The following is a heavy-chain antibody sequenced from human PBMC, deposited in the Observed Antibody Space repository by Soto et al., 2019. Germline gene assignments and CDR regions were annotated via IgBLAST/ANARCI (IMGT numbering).Heavy chain of an antibody. D-gene: IGHD4-17*01. J-gene: IGHJ2*01. CDR2: ISYDGSNK. CDR3: ATPTVTRDWYFDL. V-gene: IGHV3-30*03. CDR1: GFTFSSYG. Sequence: QVQLVESGGGVVQPGRSLRLSCAASGFTFSSYGMHWVRQAPGKGLEWVAVISYDGSNKYYADSVKGRFTISRDNSKNTLYLQMNSLRAEDTAVYYCATPTVTRDWYFDLWGRGTLVTVSS.